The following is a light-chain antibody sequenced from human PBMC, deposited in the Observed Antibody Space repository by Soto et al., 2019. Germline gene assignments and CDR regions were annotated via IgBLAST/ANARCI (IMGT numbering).Light chain of an antibody. J-gene: IGKJ1*01. CDR1: QSISTY. V-gene: IGKV1-39*01. Sequence: DIQMTQSPSSLSESVGDRVTITCRASQSISTYLNWYQQKPGKAPKLLIYGASSLQSGVPSRLTGSGSGTDFTLTISSLQPADFATYHCQQSYSTPWTFGQGTKVEIK. CDR2: GAS. CDR3: QQSYSTPWT.